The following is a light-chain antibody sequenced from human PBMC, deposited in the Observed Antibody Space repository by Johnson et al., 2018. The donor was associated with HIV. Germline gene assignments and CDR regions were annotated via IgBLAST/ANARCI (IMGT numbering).Light chain of an antibody. CDR2: GND. V-gene: IGLV1-40*01. J-gene: IGLJ1*01. Sequence: QSVLTQPPSVSGAPGQRVTISCTGSSSNIGAGYDVHWYQQFPGTAPKLLIYGNDNRPSGVPERFTGSKSGTSASLAITGLQTGDEADYYSGTWDGSLSAGYVFGTGTKVTVL. CDR1: SSNIGAGYD. CDR3: GTWDGSLSAGYV.